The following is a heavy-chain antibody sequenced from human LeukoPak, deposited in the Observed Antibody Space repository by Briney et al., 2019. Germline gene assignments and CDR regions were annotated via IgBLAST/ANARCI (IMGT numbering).Heavy chain of an antibody. J-gene: IGHJ4*02. CDR2: ISSSSSYI. CDR1: GFTFSSYA. D-gene: IGHD6-19*01. CDR3: ARALRARYSSGLDY. V-gene: IGHV3-21*01. Sequence: GGSLRLSCAASGFTFSSYAMSWVRQAPGKGLEWVSSISSSSSYIYYADSVKGRFTTSRDNAKNSLYLQMNSLRAEDTAVYYCARALRARYSSGLDYWGQGTLVTVSS.